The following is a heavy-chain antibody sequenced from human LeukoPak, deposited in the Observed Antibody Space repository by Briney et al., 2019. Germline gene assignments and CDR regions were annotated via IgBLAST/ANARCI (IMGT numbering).Heavy chain of an antibody. CDR1: GFSVSSHY. D-gene: IGHD1-26*01. V-gene: IGHV3-53*01. J-gene: IGHJ3*02. CDR2: LSSHGST. Sequence: GGSLRLSCAASGFSVSSHYMSWVRQAPGKGLEWLSILSSHGSTIYADSVKGRFTISRDQSTNTLFLQMNSLRVDDTAVYYCAKDCGYSGSRDAFDIWGQGTMVTVSS. CDR3: AKDCGYSGSRDAFDI.